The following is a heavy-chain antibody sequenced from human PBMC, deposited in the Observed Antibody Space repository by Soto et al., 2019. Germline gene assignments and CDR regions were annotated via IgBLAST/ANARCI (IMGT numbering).Heavy chain of an antibody. CDR2: IYYSGST. Sequence: SETLSLTCTVSGGSISSSSYYWGWIRQPPGKGLEWIGSIYYSGSTYYNPSLKSRVTISVDTSKNQFSLKLSSVTAADTAVYYCARPQGYFDFAYGMDVWGQGTTVT. J-gene: IGHJ6*02. D-gene: IGHD3-9*01. CDR1: GGSISSSSYY. CDR3: ARPQGYFDFAYGMDV. V-gene: IGHV4-39*01.